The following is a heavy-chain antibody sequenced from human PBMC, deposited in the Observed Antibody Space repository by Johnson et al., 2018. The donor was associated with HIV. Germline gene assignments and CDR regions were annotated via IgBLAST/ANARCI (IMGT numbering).Heavy chain of an antibody. Sequence: VQLVESGGGVVRPGGSLRLSCVASGFTFDDYAMHWVRQAPGKGLEGVSGSSGNRGSRGYADSVKGRFTNARYNAKNSLYLQMNSLRAEETAVYYCARSSGSYLDDAFDIWGQGTMVTVSS. CDR2: SSGNRGSR. CDR3: ARSSGSYLDDAFDI. D-gene: IGHD1-26*01. J-gene: IGHJ3*02. CDR1: GFTFDDYA. V-gene: IGHV3-9*01.